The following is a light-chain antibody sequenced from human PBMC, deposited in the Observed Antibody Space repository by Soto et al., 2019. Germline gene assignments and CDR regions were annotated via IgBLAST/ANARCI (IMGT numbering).Light chain of an antibody. CDR3: QQSYSTPPT. V-gene: IGKV1-39*01. Sequence: DIQITQSPSSRSASVGDRVTITCRASQSISSYLNWYQQTPGKAPKLLIYAASSLQSGVPSRFSGSGSGTDFTLTISSLHPEDSATYYCQQSYSTPPTFGQGTKVDIK. CDR2: AAS. J-gene: IGKJ1*01. CDR1: QSISSY.